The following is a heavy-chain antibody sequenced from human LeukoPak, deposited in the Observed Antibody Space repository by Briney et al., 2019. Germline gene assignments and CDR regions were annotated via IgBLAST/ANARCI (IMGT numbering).Heavy chain of an antibody. J-gene: IGHJ3*02. CDR1: GFTFSSYA. Sequence: GGSLRLSCVVSGFTFSSYAMSWVRQAPGKGLEWVSTVGGSGVNTYYTDSVKGRFTISRDNSKNTLYLQMNSLRAEDTAVYYCAKERLDAFDIWGQGTMVTVSS. CDR2: VGGSGVNT. CDR3: AKERLDAFDI. V-gene: IGHV3-23*01. D-gene: IGHD6-25*01.